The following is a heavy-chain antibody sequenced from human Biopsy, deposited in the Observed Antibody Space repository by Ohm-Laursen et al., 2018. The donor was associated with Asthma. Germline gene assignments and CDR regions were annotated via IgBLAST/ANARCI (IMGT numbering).Heavy chain of an antibody. Sequence: TQTLTLTHTFSGFSLTTTGMSVSWIRQPPGKALEWLALIDWDDDKYYSASLKTRLTISKDSSKNQVVLTMTNVDPVDTATYFCAGFPEGETNFFDIWGKGTMVTASS. J-gene: IGHJ3*02. CDR1: GFSLTTTGMS. D-gene: IGHD1-14*01. CDR2: IDWDDDK. V-gene: IGHV2-70*12. CDR3: AGFPEGETNFFDI.